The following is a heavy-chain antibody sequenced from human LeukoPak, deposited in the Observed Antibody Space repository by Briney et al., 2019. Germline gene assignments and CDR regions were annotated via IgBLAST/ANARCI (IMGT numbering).Heavy chain of an antibody. Sequence: ASVKVSCKASGYTFTSYDINWVRQATGQGLEWMGRMNPNTGRTGSAQRFQGRVTMTINKSTSTAYMELRSLRSEDTAVYYCAIPLRVYSPFDSWGQGTLVTVSS. J-gene: IGHJ4*02. CDR3: AIPLRVYSPFDS. CDR1: GYTFTSYD. D-gene: IGHD5-12*01. CDR2: MNPNTGRT. V-gene: IGHV1-8*01.